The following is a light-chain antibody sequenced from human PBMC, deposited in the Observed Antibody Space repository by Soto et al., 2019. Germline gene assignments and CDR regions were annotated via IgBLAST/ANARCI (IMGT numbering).Light chain of an antibody. V-gene: IGKV3-11*01. J-gene: IGKJ1*01. CDR1: KSVSSY. Sequence: EIVLTQSPATLSLSPGERATLSCRASKSVSSYLAWYQQKPGQAPRLLIYDASNRATGIPARFSGSGSGTDFTLTISSLEPEDFAVDYCQQRRNWPMTFGQGTKVEIK. CDR3: QQRRNWPMT. CDR2: DAS.